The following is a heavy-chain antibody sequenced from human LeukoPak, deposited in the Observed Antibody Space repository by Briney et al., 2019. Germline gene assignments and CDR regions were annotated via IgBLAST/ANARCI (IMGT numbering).Heavy chain of an antibody. CDR1: GGTFSRYA. CDR2: IIPVFGTT. V-gene: IGHV1-69*13. CDR3: ARLGYCSVANCY. D-gene: IGHD2-15*01. J-gene: IGHJ4*02. Sequence: SVKVSCKASGGTFSRYAISWVRQAPGQGLEWMGEIIPVFGTTNYAQKFQGRVSITADESMSTTYMELSSLKSEDTAVYYCARLGYCSVANCYWGQGTLVTISS.